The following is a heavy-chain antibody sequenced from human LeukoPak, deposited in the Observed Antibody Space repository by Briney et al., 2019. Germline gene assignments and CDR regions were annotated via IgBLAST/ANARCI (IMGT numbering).Heavy chain of an antibody. Sequence: GGSLRLSCAASGFTFSNYGMQWVRQAPGKGLEWVALIWYDGSNKFYADSVKGRFTISRDNSRGTLYLQMSSLRAEDTAMYYCAKDYSGSYQYFQHWGQGTLVTVSA. CDR1: GFTFSNYG. CDR3: AKDYSGSYQYFQH. CDR2: IWYDGSNK. J-gene: IGHJ1*01. D-gene: IGHD1-26*01. V-gene: IGHV3-33*06.